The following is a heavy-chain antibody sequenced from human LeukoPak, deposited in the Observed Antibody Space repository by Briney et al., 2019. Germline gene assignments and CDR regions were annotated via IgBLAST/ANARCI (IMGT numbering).Heavy chain of an antibody. CDR3: ASLSYCSSTSCYVGYFDY. Sequence: PSETLSLTCTVSGGSISSYYWSWIRQPPGKGLEWIGYIYYSGSTNYNPSLKSRVTISVDTSKNQFSLKLSSVTAADTAVYYCASLSYCSSTSCYVGYFDYWGQGILVTVSS. CDR1: GGSISSYY. V-gene: IGHV4-59*08. D-gene: IGHD2-2*01. J-gene: IGHJ4*02. CDR2: IYYSGST.